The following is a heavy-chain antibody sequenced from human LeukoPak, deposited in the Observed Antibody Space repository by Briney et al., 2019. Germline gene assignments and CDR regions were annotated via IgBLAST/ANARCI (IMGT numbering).Heavy chain of an antibody. CDR2: ISSSGSAI. V-gene: IGHV3-11*01. Sequence: PGGSLRLSCAASGFTFSDYYMTWIRQAPGKGLEWVSHISSSGSAIYYADSVKGRFTISRDNAKNSLYLQMNSLRVEDTAFYYCARAGRGFTYGYVSNWGQGTLVTVSS. D-gene: IGHD5-18*01. J-gene: IGHJ4*02. CDR1: GFTFSDYY. CDR3: ARAGRGFTYGYVSN.